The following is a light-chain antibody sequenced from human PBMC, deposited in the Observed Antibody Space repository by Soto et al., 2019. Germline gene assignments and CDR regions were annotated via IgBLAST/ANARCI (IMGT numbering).Light chain of an antibody. Sequence: QSVLTQPPSASGTPGQGVTISCSGSSSNIGSNIVNWYQQLPGTAPKVLIYSTNQRPSGVPDRFSGSKSGTSASLAISGLQSEDEADYYCAACDDSLTGPVFGGGTQLTVL. J-gene: IGLJ7*01. CDR2: STN. V-gene: IGLV1-44*01. CDR1: SSNIGSNI. CDR3: AACDDSLTGPV.